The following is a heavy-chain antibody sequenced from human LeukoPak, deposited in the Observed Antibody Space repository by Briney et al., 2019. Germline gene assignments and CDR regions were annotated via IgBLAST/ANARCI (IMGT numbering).Heavy chain of an antibody. V-gene: IGHV3-21*06. J-gene: IGHJ4*02. CDR1: GFIFSSNS. D-gene: IGHD3/OR15-3a*01. CDR2: ISSDSKYI. CDR3: ARFETRGTGDFDN. Sequence: GGSLRLSCAASGFIFSSNSMNWVRQAPGRGLEWVSSISSDSKYIFYADSVRGRFTISRDDAKSSLFLQMNNLRAEDTAVYFCARFETRGTGDFDNWGQGTLVTVSS.